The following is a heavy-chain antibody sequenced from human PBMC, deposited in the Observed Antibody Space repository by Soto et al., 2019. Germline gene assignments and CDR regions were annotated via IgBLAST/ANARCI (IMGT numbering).Heavy chain of an antibody. CDR3: AKGPSTLVNPGDAFEI. Sequence: EVQLLESGGGLVQPGGSLRLSCAASGFTFSSYAMSWVRQAPGKGLEWVSAISGSGGSTYYEDSVKGRFTISRDNSKNTLYLQMNSLRAEDTAVYYCAKGPSTLVNPGDAFEICGQGTMVTVSS. CDR2: ISGSGGST. D-gene: IGHD2-2*01. J-gene: IGHJ3*02. V-gene: IGHV3-23*01. CDR1: GFTFSSYA.